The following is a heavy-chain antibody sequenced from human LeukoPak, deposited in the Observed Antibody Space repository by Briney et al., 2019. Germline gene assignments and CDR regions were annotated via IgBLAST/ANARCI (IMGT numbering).Heavy chain of an antibody. Sequence: PGGSLRLSCAASGFTFSSYSMNWVRQAPGKGLEWVSSISSGSSYIYYADSVKGRFTISRDNAKNSLYLQMNSLRAEDTAVYYCARDQTGSDAFDIWGQGTMVTVSS. CDR2: ISSGSSYI. CDR3: ARDQTGSDAFDI. V-gene: IGHV3-21*01. CDR1: GFTFSSYS. J-gene: IGHJ3*02. D-gene: IGHD3-9*01.